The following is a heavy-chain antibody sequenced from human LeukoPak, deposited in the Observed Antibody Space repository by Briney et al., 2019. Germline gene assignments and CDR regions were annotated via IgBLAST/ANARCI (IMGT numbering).Heavy chain of an antibody. D-gene: IGHD3-22*01. V-gene: IGHV3-66*02. Sequence: GGSLRLSCVASGFTITNNYMTWVRQAPGKGLEWVSVIYSGGSTHYADSVKGRFTISRDNSKNTLYLQMNSLRAEDTAVYYCARDISGQMGPLGCWGQGTLVTVSS. CDR3: ARDISGQMGPLGC. CDR2: IYSGGST. CDR1: GFTITNNY. J-gene: IGHJ4*02.